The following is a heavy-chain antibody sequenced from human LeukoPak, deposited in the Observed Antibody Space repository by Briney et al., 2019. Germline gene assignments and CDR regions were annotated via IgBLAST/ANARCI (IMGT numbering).Heavy chain of an antibody. D-gene: IGHD1-26*01. CDR3: AAEGQRERDLQAFDI. CDR2: IIPIFGTA. V-gene: IGHV1-69*13. CDR1: GGTFSSYA. Sequence: GASVKVSCKASGGTFSSYAISWVRQAPGQGLEWMGGIIPIFGTANYAQKFQGRVTITADESTSTAYMELSSLRSEDTAVYYCAAEGQRERDLQAFDIWGQGTMVTVSS. J-gene: IGHJ3*02.